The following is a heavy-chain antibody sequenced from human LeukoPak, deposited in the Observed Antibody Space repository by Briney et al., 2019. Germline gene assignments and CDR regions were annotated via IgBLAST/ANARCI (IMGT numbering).Heavy chain of an antibody. CDR1: GFTLSNYA. J-gene: IGHJ1*01. D-gene: IGHD6-19*01. Sequence: TGGSLRLSCAASGFTLSNYAMSWVRQAPGKGLEWVSVISGSGGRTYYADSVRRRFTISRDNSKNTLYLQMNSLRAEDTAIYYCAKDGYSSGWPPEYFQHWGQGTLVTVSS. CDR2: ISGSGGRT. CDR3: AKDGYSSGWPPEYFQH. V-gene: IGHV3-23*01.